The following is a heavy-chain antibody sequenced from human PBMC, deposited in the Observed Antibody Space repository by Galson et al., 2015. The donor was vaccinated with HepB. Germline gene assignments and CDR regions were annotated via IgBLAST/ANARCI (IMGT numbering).Heavy chain of an antibody. V-gene: IGHV1-69*13. Sequence: SVKVSCKASGGTFRNYGINWVRQAPGQGLEWMGGIIPDFKTANYAQKFQGRVTITADEVTGTVYMELSSLRSEDTAIYYCARDSDPWDDYNSLGYFAHWGQGTLVIVSS. J-gene: IGHJ4*02. CDR3: ARDSDPWDDYNSLGYFAH. D-gene: IGHD5-24*01. CDR1: GGTFRNYG. CDR2: IIPDFKTA.